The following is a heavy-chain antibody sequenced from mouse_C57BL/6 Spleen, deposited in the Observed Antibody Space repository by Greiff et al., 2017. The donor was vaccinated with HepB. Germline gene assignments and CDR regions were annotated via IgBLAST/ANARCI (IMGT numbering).Heavy chain of an antibody. J-gene: IGHJ2*01. CDR3: ASERAKLGQYYVDY. CDR1: GYSITSGYY. V-gene: IGHV3-6*01. D-gene: IGHD4-1*01. Sequence: ESGPGLVKPSQSLSLTCSVTGYSITSGYYWNWIRQFPGNILEWLGYISYDGSNHYNPSLKNRIPITRDTSKNQFFLKLNSVTTEDTATYYCASERAKLGQYYVDYWGQGTTLTVSA. CDR2: ISYDGSN.